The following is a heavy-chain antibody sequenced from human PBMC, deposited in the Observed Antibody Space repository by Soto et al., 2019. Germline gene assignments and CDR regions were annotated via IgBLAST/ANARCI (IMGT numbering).Heavy chain of an antibody. J-gene: IGHJ6*02. CDR2: IYYSGST. V-gene: IGHV4-31*03. D-gene: IGHD3-10*01. Sequence: QVQLQESGPGLVKPSQTLSLTCTVSGRPISSGGYYWSWILQHPGKGLEWIGYIYYSGSTYYNPYLKSRFTLSVDTSKNQFSLKLSSVTAADTAVYYCARSGFHYYYDYYGMDVWGQGTTVAVSS. CDR1: GRPISSGGYY. CDR3: ARSGFHYYYDYYGMDV.